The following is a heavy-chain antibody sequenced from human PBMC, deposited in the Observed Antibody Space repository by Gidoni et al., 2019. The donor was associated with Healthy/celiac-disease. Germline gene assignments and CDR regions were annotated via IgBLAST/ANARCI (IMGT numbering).Heavy chain of an antibody. CDR1: GGSISSGGYH. V-gene: IGHV4-31*03. CDR2: LYSRGST. CDR3: ARGVVIEEGNYYYYYMDV. Sequence: QVQLQESGPRLVKPSQTLSLTCPVSGGSISSGGYHWSCIRQHPGKGLEWIGYLYSRGSTYSNPSLKSRVTISVDMSKKQFSRKLSSVTAAETAVYCWARGVVIEEGNYYYYYMDVWGKGTTVTVSS. D-gene: IGHD3-22*01. J-gene: IGHJ6*03.